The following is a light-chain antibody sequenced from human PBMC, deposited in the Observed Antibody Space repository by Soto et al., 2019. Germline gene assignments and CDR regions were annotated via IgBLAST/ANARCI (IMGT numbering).Light chain of an antibody. CDR3: QQYNNYGSWT. Sequence: IQMTQSPSTLSASVGDRVTITCRASQSISGWLAWYQQKPGKAPKLLIYKASSLESGVPSRFSGSGSGTEFTLTISSLQPDDFATFYCQQYNNYGSWTFGQGTKVEIK. J-gene: IGKJ1*01. V-gene: IGKV1-5*03. CDR1: QSISGW. CDR2: KAS.